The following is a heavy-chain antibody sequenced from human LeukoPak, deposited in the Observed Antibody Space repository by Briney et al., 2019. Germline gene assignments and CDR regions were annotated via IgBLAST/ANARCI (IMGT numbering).Heavy chain of an antibody. D-gene: IGHD5-18*01. Sequence: GASVKVSCKASGYTFTGYYMHWVRQAPGQGLEWMGWINPNSGGTNYAQKFQGRVTMTRDTSISTAYMELSRLRSDDTAVYYCARGLDLWTTAMVSFFYWGQGTLVTVSS. J-gene: IGHJ4*02. CDR3: ARGLDLWTTAMVSFFY. CDR1: GYTFTGYY. CDR2: INPNSGGT. V-gene: IGHV1-2*02.